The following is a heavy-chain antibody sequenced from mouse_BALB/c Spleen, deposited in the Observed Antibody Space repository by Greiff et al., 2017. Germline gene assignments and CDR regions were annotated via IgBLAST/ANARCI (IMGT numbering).Heavy chain of an antibody. CDR3: ASEYDYDDY. CDR2: IYPYNGGT. D-gene: IGHD2-4*01. CDR1: GYTFTDYN. Sequence: EVQLQQSGPELVKPGASVKISCKASGYTFTDYNMHWVKQSHGKSLEWIGYIYPYNGGTGYNQKFKSKATLTVDNSSSTAYMELRSLTSEDSAVYYCASEYDYDDYWGQGTTLTVSS. V-gene: IGHV1S29*02. J-gene: IGHJ2*01.